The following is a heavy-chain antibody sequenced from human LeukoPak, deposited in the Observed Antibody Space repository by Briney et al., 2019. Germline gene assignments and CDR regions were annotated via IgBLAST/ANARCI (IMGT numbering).Heavy chain of an antibody. J-gene: IGHJ4*02. Sequence: AAPVKVSCKASGYTFTSYGINWVRQATGQGLEWMGWMNPNSGNTGYAQKFQGRVTMTRNTSISTAYMELSSLRSEDTAVYYCARGESDIAAASDYWGQGTLVTVSS. CDR2: MNPNSGNT. CDR1: GYTFTSYG. CDR3: ARGESDIAAASDY. V-gene: IGHV1-8*01. D-gene: IGHD6-13*01.